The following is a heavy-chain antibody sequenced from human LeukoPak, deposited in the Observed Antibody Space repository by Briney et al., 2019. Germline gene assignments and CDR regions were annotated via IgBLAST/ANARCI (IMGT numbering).Heavy chain of an antibody. D-gene: IGHD2/OR15-2a*01. CDR3: ARDLTVGTTISYYFDY. J-gene: IGHJ4*02. CDR1: GFTFSSYA. CDR2: VSYDGSNK. V-gene: IGHV3-30-3*01. Sequence: GGSLRLSCAASGFTFSSYAMHWVRQAPGKGLEWVAAVSYDGSNKFYADSVKGRFTISRDNSKNTLYLQMNSLRAEDTAVYYCARDLTVGTTISYYFDYWGQGTLVTVSS.